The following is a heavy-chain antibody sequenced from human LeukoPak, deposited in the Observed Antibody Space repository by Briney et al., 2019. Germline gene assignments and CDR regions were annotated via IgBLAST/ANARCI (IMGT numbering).Heavy chain of an antibody. V-gene: IGHV1-2*02. Sequence: ASVKVSCKAFGYTFTGYYMHWVRQAPGQGLEWMAVINPSGDRAAYAQKFQGRVTMTRDTSISTAYMELSRLRSDDTAVYYCATRSGYDQFDYWGQGTLVTVSS. D-gene: IGHD5-12*01. J-gene: IGHJ4*02. CDR3: ATRSGYDQFDY. CDR1: GYTFTGYY. CDR2: INPSGDRA.